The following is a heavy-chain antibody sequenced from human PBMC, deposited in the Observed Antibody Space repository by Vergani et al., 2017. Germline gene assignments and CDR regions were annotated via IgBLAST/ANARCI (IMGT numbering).Heavy chain of an antibody. CDR2: VYYLGNP. V-gene: IGHV4-39*01. CDR1: GGSVNNDSYF. Sequence: QLQLQESGPGLLKPSETLSLTCVVSGGSVNNDSYFLFCIRQAPGKGLEHIASVYYLGNPYYNPSVKSRVSVSVDTSKNQFSLKLSYVTAADTAVYYCVRNGDRSVIDWLDPWSQGTLVTVS. CDR3: VRNGDRSVIDWLDP. D-gene: IGHD5-24*01. J-gene: IGHJ5*02.